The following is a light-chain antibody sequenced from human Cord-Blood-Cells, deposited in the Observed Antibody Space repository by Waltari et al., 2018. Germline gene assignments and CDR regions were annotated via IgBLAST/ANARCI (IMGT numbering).Light chain of an antibody. V-gene: IGLV2-14*01. J-gene: IGLJ3*02. Sequence: QSALTQPASVSGSPGQSITISCTGTSSDVGGYNYVSGYQQHPGKAPKLMIYEVRNRPSGVYNRLSGSEAGNTASLTISGLQAEDEADYYCSSYTSSSLWVFGGGTKLTVL. CDR3: SSYTSSSLWV. CDR2: EVR. CDR1: SSDVGGYNY.